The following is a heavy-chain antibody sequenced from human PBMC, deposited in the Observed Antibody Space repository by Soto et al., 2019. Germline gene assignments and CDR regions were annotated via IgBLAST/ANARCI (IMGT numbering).Heavy chain of an antibody. V-gene: IGHV3-7*05. CDR1: GFTFSSYW. Sequence: GGSLRLSCAASGFTFSSYWMSWVRQAPGKGLEWVANIKQDGSEKYYLDSVKGRFTISRDNAKNSLYLQMKSLRAEDTAVYYCARSPPLYLLALFYDYWGQGTLVTVSS. CDR2: IKQDGSEK. D-gene: IGHD3-16*01. J-gene: IGHJ4*02. CDR3: ARSPPLYLLALFYDY.